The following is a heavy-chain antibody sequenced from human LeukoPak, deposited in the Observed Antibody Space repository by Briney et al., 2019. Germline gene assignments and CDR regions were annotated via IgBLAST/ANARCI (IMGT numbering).Heavy chain of an antibody. J-gene: IGHJ4*02. Sequence: PSETLSLTCTVSGGSINSYYWTWIRQPPGKGLEWIGYIYYSGSTNYNPSLKSRPTISVDTAKNQFSLKLKSVTATDTAVYYCARMSNTSPIIDYWGQGTLVTVSS. CDR1: GGSINSYY. CDR3: ARMSNTSPIIDY. V-gene: IGHV4-59*01. CDR2: IYYSGST. D-gene: IGHD2-2*01.